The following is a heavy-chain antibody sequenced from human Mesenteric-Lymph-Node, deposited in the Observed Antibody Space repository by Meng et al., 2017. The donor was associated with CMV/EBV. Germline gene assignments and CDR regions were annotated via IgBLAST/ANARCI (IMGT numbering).Heavy chain of an antibody. CDR3: VRDGSRAFASSWYRDWFGP. D-gene: IGHD6-13*01. Sequence: ASVKVSCKASGYSFSTYGISWVRQAPGQGLEWMGWISAYNGNTNHAQKFQGRLIMTTDTSTTTAYMELTRLTDDDTAVYCCVRDGSRAFASSWYRDWFGPWGQGTLVTVSS. CDR1: GYSFSTYG. J-gene: IGHJ5*01. CDR2: ISAYNGNT. V-gene: IGHV1-18*01.